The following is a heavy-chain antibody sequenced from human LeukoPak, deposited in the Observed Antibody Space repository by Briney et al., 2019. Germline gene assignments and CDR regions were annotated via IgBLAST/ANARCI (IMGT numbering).Heavy chain of an antibody. D-gene: IGHD4-17*01. CDR1: GGSISSGDYY. V-gene: IGHV4-30-4*01. CDR2: IYYSGST. Sequence: PSQTLSLTCTVSGGSISSGDYYWSWIRQPPGKGLEWIGYIYYSGSTYYHPSLQSQVTISVDTSKNQFSLKLSSVTAADTAVYYCARGTMTTVPHDAFDIWGQGTMVTVSS. CDR3: ARGTMTTVPHDAFDI. J-gene: IGHJ3*02.